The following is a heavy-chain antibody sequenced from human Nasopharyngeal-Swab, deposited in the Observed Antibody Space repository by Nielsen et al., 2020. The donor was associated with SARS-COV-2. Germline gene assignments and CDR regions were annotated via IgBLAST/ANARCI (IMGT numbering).Heavy chain of an antibody. CDR2: ISSNGGST. V-gene: IGHV3-64D*06. Sequence: GESLKISCSASGFTFSSYTMHWVRQAPVKGLEHVSAISSNGGSTYYADSVKGRFTISRDNSKNTLNLQMSSLRAEDTAVYYCVKDRGAHSVVVVAASWGQGTLVTVSS. CDR3: VKDRGAHSVVVVAAS. D-gene: IGHD2-15*01. J-gene: IGHJ4*02. CDR1: GFTFSSYT.